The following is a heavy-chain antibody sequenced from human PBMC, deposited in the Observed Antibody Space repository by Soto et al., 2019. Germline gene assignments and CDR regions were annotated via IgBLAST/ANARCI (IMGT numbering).Heavy chain of an antibody. CDR1: GFTFSSYA. D-gene: IGHD3-9*01. CDR2: ISGSGGST. V-gene: IGHV3-23*01. J-gene: IGHJ4*02. CDR3: AKVFSQQRYYDILTGYLV. Sequence: QLGGSLRLSCAASGFTFSSYAMSWVRQAPGKGLEWVSAISGSGGSTYYADSVKGRFTISRDNSKNTLYLQMNSLRAEDTAVYYCAKVFSQQRYYDILTGYLVWGQGTLVTVSS.